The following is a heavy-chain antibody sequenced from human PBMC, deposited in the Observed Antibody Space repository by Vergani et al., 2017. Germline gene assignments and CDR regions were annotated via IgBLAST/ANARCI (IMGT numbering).Heavy chain of an antibody. D-gene: IGHD2-2*01. Sequence: QVQLQESGPGLVKPSETLSLTCTVSGGSISSYYWSWIRQPPGKGLEWIGYIYYSGSTNYNPSLKSRVTISVDTSKNQFSLKLSSVTAADTAVYYCARVGYCSSTSCYPTRSLGYYYYYMDVWGKGTTVTVSS. CDR2: IYYSGST. CDR3: ARVGYCSSTSCYPTRSLGYYYYYMDV. J-gene: IGHJ6*03. CDR1: GGSISSYY. V-gene: IGHV4-59*01.